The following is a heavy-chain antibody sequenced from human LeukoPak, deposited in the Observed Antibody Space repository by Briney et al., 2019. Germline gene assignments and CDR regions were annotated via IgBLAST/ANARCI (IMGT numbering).Heavy chain of an antibody. CDR2: ISSSGSTI. J-gene: IGHJ6*03. V-gene: IGHV3-11*04. Sequence: PGGSLRLSCAASGFTFSDYYMSWIRQAPGKGLEWVSYISSSGSTIYYADSVKGRFTISRDNANNSLDLQMNSLRAEDTAVYYCARMRRDLAKGDYFYYYYMDVWGKGTTVIVSS. CDR3: ARMRRDLAKGDYFYYYYMDV. D-gene: IGHD3-16*01. CDR1: GFTFSDYY.